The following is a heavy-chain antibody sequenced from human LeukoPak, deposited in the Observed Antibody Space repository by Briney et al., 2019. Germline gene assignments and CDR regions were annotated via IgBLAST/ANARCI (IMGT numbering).Heavy chain of an antibody. J-gene: IGHJ4*02. CDR1: GFTFSSYG. CDR2: IRYDGSNK. D-gene: IGHD3-22*01. V-gene: IGHV3-30*02. CDR3: AKLKYHFDSSGFGIDY. Sequence: GGSLRLSCAASGFTFSSYGMHWVRQAPGKGLEWVAFIRYDGSNKDYADSVKGRFTISRDTSHNTLYLQMDSLRPEDTAMYYCAKLKYHFDSSGFGIDYWGQGTLVTVSS.